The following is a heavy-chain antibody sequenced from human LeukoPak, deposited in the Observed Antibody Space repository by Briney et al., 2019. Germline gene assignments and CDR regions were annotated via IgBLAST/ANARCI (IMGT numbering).Heavy chain of an antibody. D-gene: IGHD3-3*01. CDR3: ARHDFWSGFKGGDY. J-gene: IGHJ4*02. CDR1: GFTFSNYG. CDR2: INSDGSST. V-gene: IGHV3-74*01. Sequence: GGSLRLSCAASGFTFSNYGAHWVRQAPGKGLVWVSRINSDGSSTIYADSVKGRCTISRDNAKNSLYLQMNSLRAEDTAFYYCARHDFWSGFKGGDYWGQGTLVTVSS.